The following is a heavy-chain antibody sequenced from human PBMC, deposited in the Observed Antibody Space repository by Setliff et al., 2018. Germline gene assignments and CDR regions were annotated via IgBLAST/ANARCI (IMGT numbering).Heavy chain of an antibody. V-gene: IGHV3-23*01. CDR3: AKSDYGNSYYHMDV. Sequence: GGSLRLSCAASGFTFDTYAMAWVRQAPGKGLEWVSGIRGSGASIYYADSVKGRFTISRDNSKNTLYLQMNSLRAEDTAIYYCAKSDYGNSYYHMDVWGRGTTVTVSS. D-gene: IGHD4-17*01. CDR2: IRGSGASI. J-gene: IGHJ6*03. CDR1: GFTFDTYA.